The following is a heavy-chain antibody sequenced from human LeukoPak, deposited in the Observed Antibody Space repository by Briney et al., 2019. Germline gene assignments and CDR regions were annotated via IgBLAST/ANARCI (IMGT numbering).Heavy chain of an antibody. CDR2: ISSSSSYI. CDR1: GFTFSSYS. J-gene: IGHJ4*02. CDR3: ARDVMTTVNY. V-gene: IGHV3-21*01. D-gene: IGHD4-17*01. Sequence: GALRLSCAASGFTFSSYSMNWVRQAPGKGLEWVSSISSSSSYIYYADSVKGRFTISRDNAKNSLYLQMNSLRAEDTAVYYCARDVMTTVNYWGQGTLVTVSS.